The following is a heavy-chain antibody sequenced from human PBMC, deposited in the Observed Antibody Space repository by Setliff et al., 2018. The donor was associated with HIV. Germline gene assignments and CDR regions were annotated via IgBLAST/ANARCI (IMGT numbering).Heavy chain of an antibody. CDR3: ARYALAVPGYHNAFDI. V-gene: IGHV3-23*01. CDR1: GFTFNNYA. CDR2: ISNSGDST. D-gene: IGHD6-19*01. J-gene: IGHJ3*02. Sequence: GGSLRLSCAASGFTFNNYAMSWVRQAPGKRLEWVSTISNSGDSTFHVDSVEGRFTISRDNADNSLYLQMNSLRAEDTAVYYCARYALAVPGYHNAFDIWGQGTMVTVSS.